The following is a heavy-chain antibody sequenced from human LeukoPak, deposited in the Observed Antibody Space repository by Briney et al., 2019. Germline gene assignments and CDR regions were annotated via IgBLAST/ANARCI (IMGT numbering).Heavy chain of an antibody. CDR1: GFSFSSYW. Sequence: GGSLGLSCAASGFSFSSYWMYWVRQAPEKGLVWVATINSDGSHRNYADSVKGRFTISRDNAKNTLFLQMNSLRAEDTAVYYCACLTRGDAFDIWSEGRMVTVSS. CDR3: ACLTRGDAFDI. V-gene: IGHV3-74*01. D-gene: IGHD3-10*01. CDR2: INSDGSHR. J-gene: IGHJ3*02.